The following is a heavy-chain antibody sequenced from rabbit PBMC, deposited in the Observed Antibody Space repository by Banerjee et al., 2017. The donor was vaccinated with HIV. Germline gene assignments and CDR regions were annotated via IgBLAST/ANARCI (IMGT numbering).Heavy chain of an antibody. J-gene: IGHJ4*01. V-gene: IGHV1S45*01. CDR2: IYPASGST. CDR1: GFTFSSSW. Sequence: QEQLEESGGGLVQPEGSLTLTCKASGFTFSSSWICWVRQAPGKGLEWIACIYPASGSTDYASWAKGRFTISKTSSTTVTLQMTSLTAADTATYFCVRSGVSADYAYDLWGQGTRSPS. CDR3: VRSGVSADYAYDL. D-gene: IGHD6-1*01.